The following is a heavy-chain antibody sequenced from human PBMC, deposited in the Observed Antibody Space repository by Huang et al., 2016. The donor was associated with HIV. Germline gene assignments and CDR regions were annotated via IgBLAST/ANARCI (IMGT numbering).Heavy chain of an antibody. CDR1: GGSISTHY. CDR3: ARDHHDFWRGYRRMYFFDH. J-gene: IGHJ4*02. Sequence: QVQLQESGPGLVKPSETLSLTCTVSGGSISTHYWSWIRQPPGKGLEWIGSIDYIWTTNYSPSLKSRVTILLDTSKNQFSLRVNSVTAADTAMYYCARDHHDFWRGYRRMYFFDHWGQGTLVTVSS. CDR2: IDYIWTT. V-gene: IGHV4-59*11. D-gene: IGHD3-3*01.